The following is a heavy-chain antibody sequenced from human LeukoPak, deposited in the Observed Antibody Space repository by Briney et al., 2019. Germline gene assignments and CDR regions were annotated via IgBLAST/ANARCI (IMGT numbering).Heavy chain of an antibody. CDR1: GGSISSGNYY. CDR2: IYNSGST. CDR3: ARQGYDILTGYIDAFDI. V-gene: IGHV4-31*03. J-gene: IGHJ3*02. Sequence: SETLSLTCTVSGGSISSGNYYWSWIRQHPGKGLEWIGYIYNSGSTYYNPSLKSRVTISADTSKNQFSLKLSSVTAADTAVYYCARQGYDILTGYIDAFDIWGQGTMVTVSS. D-gene: IGHD3-9*01.